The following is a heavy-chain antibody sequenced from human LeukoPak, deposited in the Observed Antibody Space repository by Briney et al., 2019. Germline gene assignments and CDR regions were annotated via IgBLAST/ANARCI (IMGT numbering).Heavy chain of an antibody. CDR2: INHSGST. D-gene: IGHD1-1*01. J-gene: IGHJ4*02. CDR3: ARRTALGPGDF. Sequence: SETLSLTCAVYGGSFSGYSWTWIRQPPGKGLEWIGEINHSGSTNYNPSLKSRLSISVDTSKNQFSLKLSSVTAADTAVYYCARRTALGPGDFWGQGTLVTVSS. CDR1: GGSFSGYS. V-gene: IGHV4-34*01.